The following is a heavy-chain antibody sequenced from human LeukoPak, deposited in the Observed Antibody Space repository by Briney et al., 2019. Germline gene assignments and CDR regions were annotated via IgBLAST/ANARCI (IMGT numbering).Heavy chain of an antibody. D-gene: IGHD2-2*01. V-gene: IGHV4-59*01. Sequence: SETLSLTCSVSGGSFSSYYWSWIRQPPGKGLEYIGYIYYSGSTNYNPSLKSRVPISVDTSKDQFSLNLTSVTAADTAVYYCARLKCISTTCPSRYVMDVWGQGTTVTVSS. CDR2: IYYSGST. CDR3: ARLKCISTTCPSRYVMDV. J-gene: IGHJ6*02. CDR1: GGSFSSYY.